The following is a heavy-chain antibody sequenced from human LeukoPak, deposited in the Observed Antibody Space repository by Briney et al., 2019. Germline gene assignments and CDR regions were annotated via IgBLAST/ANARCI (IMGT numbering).Heavy chain of an antibody. Sequence: GGSLRLSCAASGFPFNNYWTTWVRQAPGKGLEWVANIKQDGSEKYYVDSVKGRFTISRDNAKNSLYLQMNTLRAEDTAVYYCARQSHYSTIDYWGQGTLVTVSS. V-gene: IGHV3-7*01. CDR2: IKQDGSEK. D-gene: IGHD2-21*01. J-gene: IGHJ4*02. CDR1: GFPFNNYW. CDR3: ARQSHYSTIDY.